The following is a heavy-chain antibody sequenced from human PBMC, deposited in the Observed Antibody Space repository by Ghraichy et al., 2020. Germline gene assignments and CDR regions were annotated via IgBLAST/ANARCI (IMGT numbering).Heavy chain of an antibody. D-gene: IGHD4-17*01. CDR3: ARDSSSRLRTSRPDL. CDR1: GFTFSSYD. CDR2: ISSTSSHI. J-gene: IGHJ5*02. Sequence: SISLTCAASGFTFSSYDMNWVRQAPGRGLEWISYISSTSSHIYYAHSVKGRFTISRDDGRNSLYLQMNSLRDEDTAVYYCARDSSSRLRTSRPDLWGQGTLVTVSS. V-gene: IGHV3-48*02.